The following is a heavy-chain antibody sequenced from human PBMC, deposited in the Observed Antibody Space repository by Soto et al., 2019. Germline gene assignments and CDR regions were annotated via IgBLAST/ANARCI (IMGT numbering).Heavy chain of an antibody. V-gene: IGHV3-23*01. Sequence: GGSLRLSCAASGFTFSSYAMSWVRQAPGKGLEWVSAISGSGGSTYYADSVKGRFTISRDNSKNTRYLQMNSLRAEDTAVYYCAKFEGSSSWYYSSGHYGMDVWGQGTTVTVSS. CDR3: AKFEGSSSWYYSSGHYGMDV. D-gene: IGHD6-13*01. CDR1: GFTFSSYA. CDR2: ISGSGGST. J-gene: IGHJ6*02.